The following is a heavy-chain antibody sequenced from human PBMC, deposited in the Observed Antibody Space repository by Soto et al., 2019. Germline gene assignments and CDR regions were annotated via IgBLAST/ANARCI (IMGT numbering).Heavy chain of an antibody. Sequence: VQLVESGGGLVQPGGSLRLSCAASGFTFRSFERDWVRQAPGRGLEWVAVISYDARDTNYADSVKGRFTISRDNSKKTLSLQMNDLRAEDTALYHCVRERSLSTTWAFGNWGQGTLVSVSS. V-gene: IGHV3-30*04. J-gene: IGHJ4*02. D-gene: IGHD3-10*01. CDR3: VRERSLSTTWAFGN. CDR1: GFTFRSFE. CDR2: ISYDARDT.